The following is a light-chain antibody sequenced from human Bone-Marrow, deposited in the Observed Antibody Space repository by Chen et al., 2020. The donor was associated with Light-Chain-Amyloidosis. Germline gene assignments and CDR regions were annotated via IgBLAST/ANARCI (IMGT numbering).Light chain of an antibody. CDR3: QSADSSGTYEVI. CDR2: RDT. CDR1: DLPTKY. Sequence: SYELTQPPSVSVSPGQTARITCSGDDLPTKYAYWYQQKPGQAPVLVIHRDTERPSGISERFPGSGSVTTATLTISGLHAEDEAAYHCQSADSSGTYEVIFGGGTKLTVL. V-gene: IGLV3-25*03. J-gene: IGLJ2*01.